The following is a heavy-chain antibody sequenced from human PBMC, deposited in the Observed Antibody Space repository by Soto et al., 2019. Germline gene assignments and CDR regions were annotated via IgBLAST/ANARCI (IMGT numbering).Heavy chain of an antibody. D-gene: IGHD5-12*01. CDR3: ARDIVATIDTYYYYYGMDV. CDR1: GYTFTGYY. V-gene: IGHV1-2*04. Sequence: ASVKVSCKASGYTFTGYYMHWVRQAPGQGLEWMGWINPNSGGTNYAQKFQGWVTMTRDTSISTAYMELSRLRSDDTAVYYCARDIVATIDTYYYYYGMDVWGQGTTVTVYS. J-gene: IGHJ6*02. CDR2: INPNSGGT.